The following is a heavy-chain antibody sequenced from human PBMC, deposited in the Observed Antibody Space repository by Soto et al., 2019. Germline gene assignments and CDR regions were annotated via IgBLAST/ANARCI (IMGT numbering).Heavy chain of an antibody. D-gene: IGHD3-10*01. Sequence: GGSLRLSCAASGFTFSSYWMSWVRQAPGKGLEWVANIKQDGSEKYYVDSVKGRFTISRDNAKNSLYLQMNSLRAEDTAVYYCARDEEVVVRGVIIKDYYYYMDVWGKGTTVTVSS. J-gene: IGHJ6*03. CDR1: GFTFSSYW. CDR3: ARDEEVVVRGVIIKDYYYYMDV. CDR2: IKQDGSEK. V-gene: IGHV3-7*01.